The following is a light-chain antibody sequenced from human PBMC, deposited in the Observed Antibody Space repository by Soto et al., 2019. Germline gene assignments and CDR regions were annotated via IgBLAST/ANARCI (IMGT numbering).Light chain of an antibody. CDR3: QQYETSPPYT. Sequence: EIVLTQSPGTLSLSPGERATLSCRASQSVSSIYLAWYQQKAGQAPRLLIYGASSRATGIPDRFSGSGSGTDFTLTISRLEPEDFAVYYCQQYETSPPYTFGQGTKLEIK. CDR1: QSVSSIY. CDR2: GAS. V-gene: IGKV3-20*01. J-gene: IGKJ2*01.